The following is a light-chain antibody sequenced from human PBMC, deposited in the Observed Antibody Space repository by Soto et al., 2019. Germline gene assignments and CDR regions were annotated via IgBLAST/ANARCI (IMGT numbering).Light chain of an antibody. Sequence: QSALTQPASVSGSPGQSITISCTGTSSDFGDYNYVSWYQHHPDKAPKLIIFGVSNRPSGVSNRFSDSKSGNTASLTTSGLQVDDEADYYCSSYAASRTRVFGTGTKVTVL. CDR3: SSYAASRTRV. J-gene: IGLJ1*01. CDR2: GVS. CDR1: SSDFGDYNY. V-gene: IGLV2-14*01.